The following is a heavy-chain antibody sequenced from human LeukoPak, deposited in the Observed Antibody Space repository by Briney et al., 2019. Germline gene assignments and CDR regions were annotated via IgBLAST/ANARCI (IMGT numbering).Heavy chain of an antibody. J-gene: IGHJ4*02. V-gene: IGHV1-46*01. D-gene: IGHD3-22*01. CDR1: GYTFTSYY. Sequence: ASVKVSCKASGYTFTSYYMHWVRQAPGQGLEWMGIINPSGGSTSYAQKFQGRVTMTRDTSTSTVYMELSSLRYEDTAVYYCARDVTYYYDSSGYFDYWGQGTLVTVSS. CDR3: ARDVTYYYDSSGYFDY. CDR2: INPSGGST.